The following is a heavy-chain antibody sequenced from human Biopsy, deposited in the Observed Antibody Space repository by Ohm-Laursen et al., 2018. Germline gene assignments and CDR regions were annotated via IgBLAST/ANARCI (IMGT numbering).Heavy chain of an antibody. CDR2: ISWNSGSV. V-gene: IGHV3-9*01. J-gene: IGHJ4*02. D-gene: IGHD6-19*01. CDR1: GFTFENYA. CDR3: AKASGYSSGWPIDY. Sequence: RSLRLSCAASGFTFENYAMNWVRQAPGKGLEWVSGISWNSGSVVYADSVKGRFTISRDNAKNSLYLQMHSLRAEDTAFYNCAKASGYSSGWPIDYWGQGNLVTVSS.